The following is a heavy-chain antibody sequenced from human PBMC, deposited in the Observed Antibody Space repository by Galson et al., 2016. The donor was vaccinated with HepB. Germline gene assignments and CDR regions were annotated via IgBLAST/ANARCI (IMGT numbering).Heavy chain of an antibody. CDR3: AREVLI. CDR1: GFTFSSYA. CDR2: IKQDGSDK. V-gene: IGHV3-7*03. D-gene: IGHD3-16*01. J-gene: IGHJ4*02. Sequence: SLRLSCAASGFTFSSYALSWVRQAPGKGLEWVANIKQDGSDKYYLDSVEGRFFISRDNAKNSVYLQMNSLRVDDTAVYYCAREVLIGGQGTLVSVSS.